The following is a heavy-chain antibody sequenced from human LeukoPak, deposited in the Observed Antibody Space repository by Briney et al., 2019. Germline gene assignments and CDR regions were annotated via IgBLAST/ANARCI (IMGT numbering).Heavy chain of an antibody. CDR1: GGSISSYY. D-gene: IGHD3-9*01. CDR2: IYYSGST. Sequence: SETLSLTCTVSGGSISSYYWSWIRQPPGKGLEWIGYIYYSGSTNYNPSLKSRVTISVDTSKNQFSLKLSSVTAADTAVYYCARLIRYFDWTRPATGYYYYMDVWGKGTTVTVSS. V-gene: IGHV4-59*01. J-gene: IGHJ6*03. CDR3: ARLIRYFDWTRPATGYYYYMDV.